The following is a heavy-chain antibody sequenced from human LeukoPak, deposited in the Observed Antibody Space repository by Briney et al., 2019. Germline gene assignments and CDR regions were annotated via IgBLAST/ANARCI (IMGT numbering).Heavy chain of an antibody. Sequence: GRSLRLSCAASAFTFSSHGMHWVRQAPGKGLEWVAVIWYDGSNKYYVDSVKGRFTISRDNSKNTLYLQMNSLRAEDTAVYYCAKGGDYYDSSASGGFDVFDIWGQGTMVTVSS. CDR1: AFTFSSHG. CDR2: IWYDGSNK. V-gene: IGHV3-33*06. D-gene: IGHD3-22*01. J-gene: IGHJ3*02. CDR3: AKGGDYYDSSASGGFDVFDI.